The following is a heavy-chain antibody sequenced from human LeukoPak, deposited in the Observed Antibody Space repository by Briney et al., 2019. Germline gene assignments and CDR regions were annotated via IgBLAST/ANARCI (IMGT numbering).Heavy chain of an antibody. Sequence: GGCVRLSCASSGFIYRDYYMSWLRQARARGLEGVSYISSSGSTKYYADSVKGRFTISRDNAKNSLYLQMNSLRAEDTAVYYCARGGIGRYRRDYWGQGTLVTVSS. CDR1: GFIYRDYY. D-gene: IGHD1-26*01. J-gene: IGHJ4*02. V-gene: IGHV3-11*01. CDR2: ISSSGSTK. CDR3: ARGGIGRYRRDY.